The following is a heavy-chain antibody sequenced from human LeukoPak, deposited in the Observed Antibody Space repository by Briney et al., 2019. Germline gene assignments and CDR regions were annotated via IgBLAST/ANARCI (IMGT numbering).Heavy chain of an antibody. D-gene: IGHD6-13*01. Sequence: PGGSLRLSCAASGFTFSDYYKSWIRQAPGKGLEWVSYISGSGSTIYYADSVKGRFTISRDNAKNSLYLQMNSLRAEDTAVYYCAREISGYSSSWYGDDAFDIWGQGTMVTVSS. J-gene: IGHJ3*02. CDR1: GFTFSDYY. CDR2: ISGSGSTI. CDR3: AREISGYSSSWYGDDAFDI. V-gene: IGHV3-11*04.